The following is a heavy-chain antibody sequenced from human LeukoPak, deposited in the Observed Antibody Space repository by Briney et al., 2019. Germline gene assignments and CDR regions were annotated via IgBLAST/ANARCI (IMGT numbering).Heavy chain of an antibody. Sequence: SQTLSLTCTVSGGSISSGGYYWSWIRQHPGKGLEWVGYIYYSGSTNYNPSLKSRVTISVDTSKNQFSLKLSSVTAADTAVYYCARHSSSWSGHVIDYWGQGTLVTVSS. J-gene: IGHJ4*02. D-gene: IGHD6-13*01. CDR2: IYYSGST. CDR3: ARHSSSWSGHVIDY. V-gene: IGHV4-31*03. CDR1: GGSISSGGYY.